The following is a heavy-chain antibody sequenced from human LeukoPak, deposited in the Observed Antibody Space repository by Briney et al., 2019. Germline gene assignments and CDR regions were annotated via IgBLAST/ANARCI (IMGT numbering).Heavy chain of an antibody. J-gene: IGHJ3*02. D-gene: IGHD3-22*01. V-gene: IGHV3-21*01. Sequence: PGGSLRLSCAASGFTFSSYSMMWVRQAPGKGLEWVSSISSSSSYIYYADSVKGRFTISRDNAKNSLYLQMNSLRAEDTAVYYCARGPYYYDSSGYYYWFHAFDIWGQGTMVTVSS. CDR2: ISSSSSYI. CDR3: ARGPYYYDSSGYYYWFHAFDI. CDR1: GFTFSSYS.